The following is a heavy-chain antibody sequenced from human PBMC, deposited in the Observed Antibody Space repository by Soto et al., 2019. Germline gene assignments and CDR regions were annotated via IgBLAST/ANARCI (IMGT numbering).Heavy chain of an antibody. V-gene: IGHV5-51*01. CDR3: ARHSGITAYYYYYGMDV. J-gene: IGHJ6*02. D-gene: IGHD1-7*01. CDR1: GYRFTNYW. CDR2: IYPGDSDT. Sequence: GESLKISCQGSGYRFTNYWIGWVRQMPVKGLEWMGIIYPGDSDTKYSPSFQGQVTISADKSIGTAYLQWSSLKASDTAMYYCARHSGITAYYYYYGMDVWGQGITVTVSS.